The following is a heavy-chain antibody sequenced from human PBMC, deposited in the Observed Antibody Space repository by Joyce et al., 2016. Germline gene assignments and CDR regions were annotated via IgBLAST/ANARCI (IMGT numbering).Heavy chain of an antibody. D-gene: IGHD3-10*01. Sequence: QEQLQESGPGLVKPSQTLSLTCSVSGGSISSGGYYWTWIRQFPGKGLEGLGYIYHTGSTLYNPSLKSRLSMSVDTSMNQFSLRLTSVTAADTAVYYCARDGGMVRGVLMLWGQGTLVTVSS. CDR2: IYHTGST. V-gene: IGHV4-31*03. CDR1: GGSISSGGYY. J-gene: IGHJ4*02. CDR3: ARDGGMVRGVLML.